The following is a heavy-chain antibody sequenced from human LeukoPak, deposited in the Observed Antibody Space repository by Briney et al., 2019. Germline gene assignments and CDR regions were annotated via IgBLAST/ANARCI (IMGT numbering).Heavy chain of an antibody. Sequence: KPGGSLRLSCAASGFTFSDYWMGWIRQAPGEGLEWVSYISNNGRNVYYADSERGRFTISRDNAKNSLYLQMNSLRAEDTAVYYCARAMYDRSGYYYAGFDYWGQGALVTVSS. CDR2: ISNNGRNV. D-gene: IGHD3-22*01. CDR3: ARAMYDRSGYYYAGFDY. J-gene: IGHJ4*02. V-gene: IGHV3-11*01. CDR1: GFTFSDYW.